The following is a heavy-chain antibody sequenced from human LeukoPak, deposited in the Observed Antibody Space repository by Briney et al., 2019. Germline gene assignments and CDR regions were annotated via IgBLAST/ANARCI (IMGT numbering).Heavy chain of an antibody. CDR2: INTNTGSP. CDR1: GYTFTSYA. V-gene: IGHV7-4-1*02. J-gene: IGHJ4*02. CDR3: ARVGSRITMTRGVIADY. D-gene: IGHD3-10*01. Sequence: GASVKVSGKASGYTFTSYAMNWVRQAPGQGLEWMGWINTNTGSPTYAQGLTGRFVFSLDTSVSTAYLQISSLKAEDTALYYCARVGSRITMTRGVIADYWGQGTLVTVSS.